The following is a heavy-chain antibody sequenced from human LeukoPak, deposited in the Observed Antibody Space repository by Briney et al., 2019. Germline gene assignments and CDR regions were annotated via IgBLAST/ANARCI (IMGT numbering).Heavy chain of an antibody. CDR2: IKEDGTAK. CDR1: GFTFSSSW. V-gene: IGHV3-7*01. J-gene: IGHJ3*02. CDR3: TRDSGYNAFDI. D-gene: IGHD5-12*01. Sequence: GGSLRLSCAASGFTFSSSWMAWVRQAPGKGLEWVGNIKEDGTAKNYVVSVRGRFAISRDNAKNSLYLQMNSLRGEDTAVYYCTRDSGYNAFDIWGQGTMVTVSS.